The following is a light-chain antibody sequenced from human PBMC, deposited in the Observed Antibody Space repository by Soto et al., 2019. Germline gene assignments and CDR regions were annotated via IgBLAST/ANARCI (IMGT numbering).Light chain of an antibody. CDR2: EVT. V-gene: IGLV2-8*01. CDR1: SSDIGGYNY. CDR3: SSFTGTNDLSV. Sequence: QSALTQPSSASGAPGQSVTISCTGTSSDIGGYNYVSWYQQHPGKAPKLMIYEVTKPPSGVPDRFSASRSGNAPSLTVSGLQSEDEADYYCSSFTGTNDLSVFGTGTKVTVL. J-gene: IGLJ1*01.